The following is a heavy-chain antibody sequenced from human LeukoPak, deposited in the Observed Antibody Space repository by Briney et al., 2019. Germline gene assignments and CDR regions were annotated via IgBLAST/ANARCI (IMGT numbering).Heavy chain of an antibody. V-gene: IGHV1-2*06. D-gene: IGHD2-21*02. CDR1: GYTFTDYY. Sequence: ASVKVPCKASGYTFTDYYMHWVRQAPGQGLEWMGRINPSSGGTNYAQRFQGRVTMTRDTSISTAYMELSSLRSDDTAVYFCARDTTAALAVTAHDAFDIWGQGTMVTVSS. CDR3: ARDTTAALAVTAHDAFDI. CDR2: INPSSGGT. J-gene: IGHJ3*02.